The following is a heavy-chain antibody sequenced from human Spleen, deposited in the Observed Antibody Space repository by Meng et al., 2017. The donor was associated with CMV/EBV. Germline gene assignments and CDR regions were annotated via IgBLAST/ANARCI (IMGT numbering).Heavy chain of an antibody. CDR3: ARGPHKASAGTGPDY. CDR2: IIGSNKYI. J-gene: IGHJ4*02. Sequence: GGSLRLSCAASGFTFSNYSMNWVRQAPGRGLEWVSSIIGSNKYIYYADSLKGRFTISRDNAKNSLYLQMNNLRVGDTAVYYCARGPHKASAGTGPDYWGQGTLVTVSS. D-gene: IGHD6-13*01. V-gene: IGHV3-21*04. CDR1: GFTFSNYS.